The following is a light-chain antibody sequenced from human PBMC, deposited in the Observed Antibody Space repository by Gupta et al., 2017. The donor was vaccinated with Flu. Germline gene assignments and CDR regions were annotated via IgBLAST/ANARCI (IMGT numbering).Light chain of an antibody. CDR1: NIGRKS. J-gene: IGLJ2*01. CDR2: DDS. Sequence: SYVLTQPPSVSLAPGQTARIPCGGNNIGRKSVHWYQQKPGQAPVLVDHDDSDRPSGIPERFSGSNSGNTATLTISRVEAGDEADYYCQVWDTSSDHVVFGGGTKLTGL. V-gene: IGLV3-21*02. CDR3: QVWDTSSDHVV.